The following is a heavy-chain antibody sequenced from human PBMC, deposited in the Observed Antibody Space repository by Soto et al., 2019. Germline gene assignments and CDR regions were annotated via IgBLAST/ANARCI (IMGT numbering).Heavy chain of an antibody. V-gene: IGHV4-31*03. Sequence: PSETLSLTCTVSGGSISSGGYYWSWIRQHPGKGLEWIGYIYYSGSTYYNPSLKSRVTISVDTSKNQFSLKLSSVTAADTAVYYCARGLELDYYDSSGYQFDYWGQGTLVTVSS. CDR3: ARGLELDYYDSSGYQFDY. CDR1: GGSISSGGYY. CDR2: IYYSGST. J-gene: IGHJ4*02. D-gene: IGHD3-22*01.